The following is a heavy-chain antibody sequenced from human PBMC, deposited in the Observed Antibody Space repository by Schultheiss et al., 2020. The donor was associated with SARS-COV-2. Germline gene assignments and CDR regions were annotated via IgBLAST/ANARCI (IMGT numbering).Heavy chain of an antibody. CDR3: STDGGAF. CDR1: GFTFSSYS. CDR2: IKTKAEGWAT. V-gene: IGHV3-15*01. J-gene: IGHJ4*02. Sequence: GGSLRLSCTPSGFTFSSYSMNWVRQAPGQGLAWVGRIKTKAEGWATEYGAPVKGRFTISRDDSTNTLYLQMDSLKAEDTALYFCSTDGGAFWGQGTLVTVSS. D-gene: IGHD3-16*01.